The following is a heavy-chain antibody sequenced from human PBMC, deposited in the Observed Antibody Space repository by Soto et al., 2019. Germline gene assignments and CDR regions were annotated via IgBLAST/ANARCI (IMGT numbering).Heavy chain of an antibody. CDR3: ASPTCSGGSCYAPGFDP. V-gene: IGHV1-69*13. J-gene: IGHJ5*02. Sequence: GASVKVSCKASGGTFSSYAISWVRQAPGQGLEWMGGIIPIFGTANYAQKFQGRVTITADESTSTAYMELSSLRSEDTAVYYCASPTCSGGSCYAPGFDPWGQGTLVTAPQ. CDR2: IIPIFGTA. D-gene: IGHD2-15*01. CDR1: GGTFSSYA.